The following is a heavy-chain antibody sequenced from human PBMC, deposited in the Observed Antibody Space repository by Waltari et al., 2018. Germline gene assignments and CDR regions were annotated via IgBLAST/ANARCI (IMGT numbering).Heavy chain of an antibody. J-gene: IGHJ5*02. CDR1: GGSISSYY. D-gene: IGHD6-13*01. Sequence: QVQLQESGPGLVTPSETLSLTCTVSGGSISSYYWSWIRQPPGKGLEWIGYIYYSGSTNYNPSLKSRVTISVDTSKNQFSLKLSSVTAADTAVYYCARSSSQPSKNWFDPWGQGTLGTVSS. V-gene: IGHV4-59*01. CDR3: ARSSSQPSKNWFDP. CDR2: IYYSGST.